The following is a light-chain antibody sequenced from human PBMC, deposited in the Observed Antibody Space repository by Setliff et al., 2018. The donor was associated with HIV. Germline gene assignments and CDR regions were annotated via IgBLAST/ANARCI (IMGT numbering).Light chain of an antibody. CDR3: SSYTSSIPYV. J-gene: IGLJ1*01. V-gene: IGLV2-14*01. CDR2: EVN. Sequence: QSALTQPASVSGSPGQSITISCTGTSSDVGGYNYVSWYQQHPGKAPKLMIYEVNNRPSGVSNRFSGSKSGNTASLTISGLQTEDEADYYCSSYTSSIPYVFGTGTEVTVL. CDR1: SSDVGGYNY.